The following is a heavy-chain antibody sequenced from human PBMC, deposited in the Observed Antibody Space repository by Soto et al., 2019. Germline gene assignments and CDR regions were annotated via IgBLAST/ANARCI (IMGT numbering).Heavy chain of an antibody. J-gene: IGHJ5*02. V-gene: IGHV1-18*04. Sequence: ASVKVSCKASGYTFTSYGISWVRQAPGQGLEWMGWISAYNGNTNYAQKLQGRVTMTTDTSTSTAYMELRSLRSDDTAVYYCARDSHDILTGYSTDNWFDPWGQGTLVNVSS. CDR3: ARDSHDILTGYSTDNWFDP. CDR1: GYTFTSYG. CDR2: ISAYNGNT. D-gene: IGHD3-9*01.